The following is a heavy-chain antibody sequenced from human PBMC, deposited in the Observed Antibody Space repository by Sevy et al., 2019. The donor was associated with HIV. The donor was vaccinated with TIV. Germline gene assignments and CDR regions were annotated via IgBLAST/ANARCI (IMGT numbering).Heavy chain of an antibody. CDR2: ISAYNGNT. Sequence: ASVKVSCKDSGYTFTIYGISWVRQAPGQGLEWMGWISAYNGNTNYSQKLQGRVTMTTDTSTSTAYMELRSLRSDDTAVYYCARDPRDYSSSGSDYWGQGTLVTVSS. V-gene: IGHV1-18*04. D-gene: IGHD6-13*01. J-gene: IGHJ4*02. CDR3: ARDPRDYSSSGSDY. CDR1: GYTFTIYG.